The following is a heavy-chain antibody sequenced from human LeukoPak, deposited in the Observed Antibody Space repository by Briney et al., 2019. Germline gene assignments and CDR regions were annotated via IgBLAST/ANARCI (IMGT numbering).Heavy chain of an antibody. CDR2: IDNSGEST. CDR3: AKSRGSGTYEAIDY. V-gene: IGHV3-23*01. J-gene: IGHJ4*02. CDR1: GFTLSSYA. D-gene: IGHD3-10*01. Sequence: GGSLRLSCADSGFTLSSYAMSWVRQAPGKGLEWVSIIDNSGESTYYADSVKGRFTISRGNSKNILYLQMNSLRAEDTALYYCAKSRGSGTYEAIDYWGQGTLVTVSS.